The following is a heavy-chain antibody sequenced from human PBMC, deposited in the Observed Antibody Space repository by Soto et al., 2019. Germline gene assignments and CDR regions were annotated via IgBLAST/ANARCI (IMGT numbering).Heavy chain of an antibody. CDR2: IYYSGST. V-gene: IGHV4-31*03. D-gene: IGHD3-22*01. CDR1: GGSISSGGYY. Sequence: SETLSLTCTVSGGSISSGGYYWSWIRQHPGKGLEWIGYIYYSGSTYYNPSLKSRVTISVDTSKNQFSLKLSSVTAADTAVYYCARGGLSDSSGYYPYYFDYWGQGTLVTVSS. CDR3: ARGGLSDSSGYYPYYFDY. J-gene: IGHJ4*02.